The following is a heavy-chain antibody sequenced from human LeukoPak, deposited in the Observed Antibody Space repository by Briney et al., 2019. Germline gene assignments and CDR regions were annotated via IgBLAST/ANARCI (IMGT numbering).Heavy chain of an antibody. CDR1: GYTFTSYY. CDR2: INPSGGST. V-gene: IGHV1-46*01. Sequence: GASVKVSCKASGYTFTSYYMHWVRQAPGQGLEWMGIINPSGGSTSYAQKFQGRVTMTRDTSTSTVYMELSSLRSEDTAVYYCASPDTGVVPAAMDYYYYYGMDVWGQGTTVTVSS. CDR3: ASPDTGVVPAAMDYYYYYGMDV. J-gene: IGHJ6*02. D-gene: IGHD2-2*01.